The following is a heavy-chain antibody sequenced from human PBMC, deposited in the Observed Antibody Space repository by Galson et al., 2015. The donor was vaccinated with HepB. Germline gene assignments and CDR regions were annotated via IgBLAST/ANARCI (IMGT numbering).Heavy chain of an antibody. CDR3: ARVPWGGWIQLWLLDY. D-gene: IGHD5-18*01. J-gene: IGHJ4*02. V-gene: IGHV3-74*01. CDR1: GFTFSSYW. Sequence: SLRLSCAASGFTFSSYWMHWVRQAPGKGLVWVSRINSDGSSTSYADSVKGRFTISRDNAKNTLYLQMNSLRAEDTAVYYCARVPWGGWIQLWLLDYWGQGTLVTVSS. CDR2: INSDGSST.